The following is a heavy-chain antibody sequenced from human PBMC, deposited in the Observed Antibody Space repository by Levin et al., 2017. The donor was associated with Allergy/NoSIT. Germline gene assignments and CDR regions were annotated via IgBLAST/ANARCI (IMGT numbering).Heavy chain of an antibody. V-gene: IGHV1-69*04. D-gene: IGHD5-18*01. CDR1: GGTFSSYA. Sequence: GGSLRLSCKASGGTFSSYAISWVRQAPGQGLEWMGRIIPILGIANYAQKFQGRVTITADKSTSTAYMELSSLRSEDTAVYYCARDPWGIKLWLPQDAFDIWGQGTMVTVSS. CDR3: ARDPWGIKLWLPQDAFDI. J-gene: IGHJ3*02. CDR2: IIPILGIA.